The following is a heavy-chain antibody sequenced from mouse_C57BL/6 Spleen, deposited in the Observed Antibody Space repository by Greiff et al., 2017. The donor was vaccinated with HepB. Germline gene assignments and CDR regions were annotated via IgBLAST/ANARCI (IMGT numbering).Heavy chain of an antibody. Sequence: QVQLQQSGAELVKPGASVKMSCKASGYTFTSYWITWVKQRPGQGLEWIGDIYPGSGSTNYNEKFKSKATLTVDTSSSTAYMQLSSLTSEDSAVYYCARKGAYYSNWYFDVWGTGTTVTVSS. V-gene: IGHV1-55*01. CDR1: GYTFTSYW. J-gene: IGHJ1*03. CDR2: IYPGSGST. D-gene: IGHD2-5*01. CDR3: ARKGAYYSNWYFDV.